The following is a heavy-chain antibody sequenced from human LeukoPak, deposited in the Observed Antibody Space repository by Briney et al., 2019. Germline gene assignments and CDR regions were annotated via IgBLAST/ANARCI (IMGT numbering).Heavy chain of an antibody. CDR2: IYYSGST. J-gene: IGHJ5*02. Sequence: SETLSLTCTVSGGSISNSDHSWGWIRQPPGKGLECIGTIYYSGSTYYKSSLKSRVTISVDTSKNQFSLKLSSVTAADTAVYYCARHRWGRAPGVPGIVRLPGGWFDPWGQGTLVTVSS. CDR1: GGSISNSDHS. V-gene: IGHV4-39*01. D-gene: IGHD1-26*01. CDR3: ARHRWGRAPGVPGIVRLPGGWFDP.